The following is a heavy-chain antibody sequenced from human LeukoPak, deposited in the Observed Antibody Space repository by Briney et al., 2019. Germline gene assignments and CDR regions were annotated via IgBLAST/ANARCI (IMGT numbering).Heavy chain of an antibody. D-gene: IGHD6-19*01. CDR1: GATFSSYA. J-gene: IGHJ4*02. CDR3: ARDRSSGWYSDH. Sequence: SVKVSCKASGATFSSYAISWVRQAPGQGLEWMGRIIPIFGTANYAQKFQGRVTITTDESTSTAYMELSSLRSEDTAVYYCARDRSSGWYSDHWGQGTLVTVSS. V-gene: IGHV1-69*05. CDR2: IIPIFGTA.